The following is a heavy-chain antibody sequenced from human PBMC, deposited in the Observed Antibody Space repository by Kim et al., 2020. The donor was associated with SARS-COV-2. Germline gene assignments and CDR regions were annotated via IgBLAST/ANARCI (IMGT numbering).Heavy chain of an antibody. V-gene: IGHV3-48*02. J-gene: IGHJ4*02. D-gene: IGHD6-13*01. Sequence: SVKGRLTISRDNAKNSLYLQMNSLRDEDTAVYYCARAPPSEGAAADPRGYWGQGTLVTVSS. CDR3: ARAPPSEGAAADPRGY.